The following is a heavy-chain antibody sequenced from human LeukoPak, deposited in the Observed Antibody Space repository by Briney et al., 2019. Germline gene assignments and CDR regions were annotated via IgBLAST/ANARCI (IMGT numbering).Heavy chain of an antibody. CDR2: IYYSGST. J-gene: IGHJ5*02. Sequence: PSETLSLTCTVSGGSISSSSYYWGWIRQPPGKGLEWIGSIYYSGSTYYNPSLKSRVTISVDTSKNQFSLKLSSVTAADTAVYYCARRVGFGELSMFDPWGQGTLVTVSS. CDR1: GGSISSSSYY. V-gene: IGHV4-39*07. CDR3: ARRVGFGELSMFDP. D-gene: IGHD3-10*01.